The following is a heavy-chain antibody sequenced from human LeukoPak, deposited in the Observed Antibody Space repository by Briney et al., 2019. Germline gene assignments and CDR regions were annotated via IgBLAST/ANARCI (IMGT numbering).Heavy chain of an antibody. CDR3: AREVITPGDSDGFDL. CDR1: GGSISSANHF. Sequence: TLSLTCTVSGGSISSANHFWSWVRQSPGEGLEWIGYIHYDGRAHYNPSLKSRVSMSLDMSKNQFSLSLSSVTAADTAIYYCAREVITPGDSDGFDLWGQGTMVSVSS. J-gene: IGHJ3*01. CDR2: IHYDGRA. D-gene: IGHD2-2*01. V-gene: IGHV4-30-4*08.